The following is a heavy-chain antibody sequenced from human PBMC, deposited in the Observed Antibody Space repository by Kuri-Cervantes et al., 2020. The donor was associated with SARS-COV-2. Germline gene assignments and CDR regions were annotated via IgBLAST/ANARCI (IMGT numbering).Heavy chain of an antibody. Sequence: GSLRLSCTVSGGSISSSSYYWGWIRQPPGKGLEWIGSIYYSGSTYYNASLKSRVTISVDTSKNQFSLKLSSVTAADTAVYYCARSTFFSSSWYFDYWGQGTLVTVSS. V-gene: IGHV4-39*07. CDR3: ARSTFFSSSWYFDY. CDR2: IYYSGST. D-gene: IGHD6-13*01. CDR1: GGSISSSSYY. J-gene: IGHJ4*02.